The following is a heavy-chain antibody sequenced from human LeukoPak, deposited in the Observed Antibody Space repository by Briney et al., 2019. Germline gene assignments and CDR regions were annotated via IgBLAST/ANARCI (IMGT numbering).Heavy chain of an antibody. CDR1: GFTFSSYA. CDR3: ARSYSGSYDMDY. CDR2: ISSNGGST. Sequence: GGSLRLSCAASGFTFSSYAMHWVRQAPGKGLEYVSAISSNGGSTYYANSVKGRFTISRDNSKNTLYLQMGSLRAEDMAVYYCARSYSGSYDMDYWGQGTLVTVSS. J-gene: IGHJ4*02. D-gene: IGHD1-26*01. V-gene: IGHV3-64*01.